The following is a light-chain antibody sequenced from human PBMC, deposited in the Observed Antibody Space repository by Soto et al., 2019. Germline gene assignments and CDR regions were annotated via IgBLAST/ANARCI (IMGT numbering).Light chain of an antibody. CDR2: DAS. CDR1: QGVSSY. Sequence: EIALTQSPATLSLSPGERATLSCRASQGVSSYLAWYQQKPGQAPRLLIYDASNRATGIPARFSGSGPGTDFTLTISSLEPEDFAVYYCQQRSNWLTFGGGTKVEIK. J-gene: IGKJ4*01. V-gene: IGKV3D-11*01. CDR3: QQRSNWLT.